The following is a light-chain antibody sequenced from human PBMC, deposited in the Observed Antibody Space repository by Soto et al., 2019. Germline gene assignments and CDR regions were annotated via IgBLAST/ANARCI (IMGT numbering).Light chain of an antibody. CDR3: QQHNSYSPGES. Sequence: DIQMTQSPSTLSASVGDRVTITCRASQSISIWLAWYQQKPGKVPKLLIYKASSLESGVPSRFSSSGSRTEFTLTISSLQPDDFATYYCQQHNSYSPGESFRQGTKLEIK. V-gene: IGKV1-5*03. CDR1: QSISIW. CDR2: KAS. J-gene: IGKJ2*01.